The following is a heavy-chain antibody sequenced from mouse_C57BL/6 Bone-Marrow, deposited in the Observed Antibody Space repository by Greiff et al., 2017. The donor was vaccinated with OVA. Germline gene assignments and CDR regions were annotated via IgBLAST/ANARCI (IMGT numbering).Heavy chain of an antibody. Sequence: EVQRVESGPVLVKPGASVKMSCKASGYTFTDYYMNWVKQSHGKSLEWIGVINPYNGGTSYNQKFKGKATLTVDKSSSTAYMELNSLTSEDSAVYYCARHYSNAWFAYWGQGTLVTVSA. CDR1: GYTFTDYY. J-gene: IGHJ3*01. CDR2: INPYNGGT. V-gene: IGHV1-19*01. CDR3: ARHYSNAWFAY. D-gene: IGHD2-5*01.